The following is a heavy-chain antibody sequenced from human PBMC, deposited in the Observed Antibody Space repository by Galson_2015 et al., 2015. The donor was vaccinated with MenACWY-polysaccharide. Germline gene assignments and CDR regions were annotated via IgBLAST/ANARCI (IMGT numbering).Heavy chain of an antibody. CDR3: ANPALSTRRPSDVDY. D-gene: IGHD1-1*01. J-gene: IGHJ4*02. Sequence: SLRLSCAASGFTFSSYTMSWVRQAPGKGLEWVSGVSGSGASKYYADSVKGRFTISRDNSKNMLYLQMNSLTAADTAVYYCANPALSTRRPSDVDYWGQGTLVTVSS. V-gene: IGHV3-23*01. CDR1: GFTFSSYT. CDR2: VSGSGASK.